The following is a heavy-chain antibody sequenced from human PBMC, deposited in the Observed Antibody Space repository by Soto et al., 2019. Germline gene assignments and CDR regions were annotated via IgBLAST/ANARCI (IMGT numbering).Heavy chain of an antibody. CDR3: ARDSSGWYGFDS. CDR2: IYWDDDK. V-gene: IGHV2-5*02. Sequence: QITLKESGPPLVKPTQTLTLTCTFSGFSLGTRGVGVGWIRQPPGKALEWLALIYWDDDKRYSPSLKSRLTITKDTSKNQVVLTMTNMDPVDSATYYCARDSSGWYGFDSWGQGTLVTVSS. J-gene: IGHJ4*02. CDR1: GFSLGTRGVG. D-gene: IGHD6-19*01.